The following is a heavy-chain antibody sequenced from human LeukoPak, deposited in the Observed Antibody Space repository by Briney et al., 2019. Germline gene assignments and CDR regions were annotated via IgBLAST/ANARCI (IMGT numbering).Heavy chain of an antibody. CDR1: GYTFTGYY. V-gene: IGHV1-2*02. Sequence: ASVKVSCKASGYTFTGYYMHWVRQAPGQGLEWMGWINPNSGGTNYAQKFQGRVTMTRDTSISTAYMELSRLRSDDTAVYYCARVRDSRGGYLEGSFDIWGQGTMVTVSS. CDR2: INPNSGGT. CDR3: ARVRDSRGGYLEGSFDI. D-gene: IGHD6-19*01. J-gene: IGHJ3*02.